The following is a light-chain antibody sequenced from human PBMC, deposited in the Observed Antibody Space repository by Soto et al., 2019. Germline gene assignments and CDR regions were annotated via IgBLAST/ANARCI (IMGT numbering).Light chain of an antibody. CDR2: GAS. V-gene: IGKV3-20*01. CDR3: QQYTGLTRT. Sequence: VMTQAPGTLYMSPGERGTLSCRASQSVSSKSLAWFQQKPGQAPRLLIYGASNRATGIPDRFSVSGSGTDFTLTISRLEIEDFAVYYCQQYTGLTRTFCQGTKVDI. CDR1: QSVSSKS. J-gene: IGKJ1*01.